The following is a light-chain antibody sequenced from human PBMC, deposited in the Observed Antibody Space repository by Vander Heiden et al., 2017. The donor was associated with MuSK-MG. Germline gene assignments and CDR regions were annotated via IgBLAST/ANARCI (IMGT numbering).Light chain of an antibody. V-gene: IGKV1-33*01. CDR3: QQDDNLPFN. Sequence: DVQMTQSPSSLSASVGDRVTITCQASQDIRMYLNWYQHKPGKAPQLLIYDASTLETGVSSRFSGSGSGTDFSFTISSLHPEDIATYYCQQDDNLPFNFGQGTRLEIK. CDR1: QDIRMY. J-gene: IGKJ5*01. CDR2: DAS.